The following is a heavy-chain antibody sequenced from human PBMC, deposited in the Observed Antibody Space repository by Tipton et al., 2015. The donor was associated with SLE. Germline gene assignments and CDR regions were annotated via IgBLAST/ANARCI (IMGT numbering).Heavy chain of an antibody. CDR1: GFTFSNYG. CDR2: IHYDGNNK. D-gene: IGHD3-10*01. J-gene: IGHJ4*02. CDR3: ARGRRVPHYFDS. Sequence: SLRLSCAASGFTFSNYGMHWVRQAPGKGLEWVAFIHYDGNNKNYADSVKGRFTLSRDNSKNALYVQMNSLRAEDTAVYYCARGRRVPHYFDSWGQGTVVTVSS. V-gene: IGHV3-30*02.